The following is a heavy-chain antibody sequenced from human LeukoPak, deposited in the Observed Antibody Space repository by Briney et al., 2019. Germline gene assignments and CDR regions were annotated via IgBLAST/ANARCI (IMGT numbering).Heavy chain of an antibody. D-gene: IGHD2-2*01. V-gene: IGHV3-7*01. CDR2: VNQDGSEQ. J-gene: IGHJ6*03. CDR3: ASRALVVPAAIDIFYYYYMDV. Sequence: AGGSLRLSCAASGFTSRNHWMSWVRQAPGKGLEWVANVNQDGSEQYYVDSVKGRFTISRDNAKNSLYLQMNSLRAEDTAVYYCASRALVVPAAIDIFYYYYMDVWGKGTTVTVSS. CDR1: GFTSRNHW.